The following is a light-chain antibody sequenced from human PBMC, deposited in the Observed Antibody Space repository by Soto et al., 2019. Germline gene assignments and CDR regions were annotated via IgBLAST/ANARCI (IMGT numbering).Light chain of an antibody. CDR1: QSVSSTY. Sequence: EIVLTQSPGTLSLSPGERATLSCRASQSVSSTYLAWYQQKPGQAPRRLIYGASSRATGIPDRFSGSGSGTDFTLTISRLEPEDFAVYYFQHYSSSRWTFGQGTSVDI. V-gene: IGKV3-20*01. J-gene: IGKJ1*01. CDR3: QHYSSSRWT. CDR2: GAS.